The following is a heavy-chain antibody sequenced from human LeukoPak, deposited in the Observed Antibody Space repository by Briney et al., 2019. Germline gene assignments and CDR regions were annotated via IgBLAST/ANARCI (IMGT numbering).Heavy chain of an antibody. V-gene: IGHV4-61*09. CDR1: GDSISIGSYY. J-gene: IGHJ4*02. CDR2: MNTTGST. Sequence: SETLSLTCTVSGDSISIGSYYWRWIRQPAGKGLEWIGHMNTTGSTKYNPSLKSRVTISVDTSNNQFSLKLSSVTAADTAVYYCARDWDYWGQGTLVTVSS. CDR3: ARDWDY.